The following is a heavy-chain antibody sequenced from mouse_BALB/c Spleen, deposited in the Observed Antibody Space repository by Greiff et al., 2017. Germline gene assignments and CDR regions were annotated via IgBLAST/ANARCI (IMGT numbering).Heavy chain of an antibody. CDR1: GYTFTSYW. V-gene: IGHV1S81*02. J-gene: IGHJ2*01. CDR3: ASYYGYYFDY. Sequence: QVHVMQPGADLVKPGASVKLSCTASGYTFTSYWMHWVQQRPGKGLEWIGEINPSNGRTNYNEKFKSKATMTVEKTTSTTYLQLSSLTSEDAAVDDCASYYGYYFDYWGQGTTLTVSS. CDR2: INPSNGRT. D-gene: IGHD1-2*01.